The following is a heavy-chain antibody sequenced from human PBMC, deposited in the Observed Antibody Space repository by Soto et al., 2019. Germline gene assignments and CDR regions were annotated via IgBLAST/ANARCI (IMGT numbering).Heavy chain of an antibody. D-gene: IGHD3-16*02. V-gene: IGHV4-59*01. Sequence: PSETLSLTCTVSGGSISSYYWSWIRQPPGKGLEWIGYIYYSGSTNYNPSLKSRVTISVDTSKNQFSLKLSSVTAADTAVYYCARGFILKPIHFDYWGQGTLVNVSS. CDR3: ARGFILKPIHFDY. J-gene: IGHJ4*02. CDR1: GGSISSYY. CDR2: IYYSGST.